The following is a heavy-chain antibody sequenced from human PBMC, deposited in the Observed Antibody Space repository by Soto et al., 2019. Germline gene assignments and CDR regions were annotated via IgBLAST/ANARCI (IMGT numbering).Heavy chain of an antibody. CDR2: ISWNSGSI. CDR1: GFTFDDYA. D-gene: IGHD2-8*01. CDR3: AKDSEEQMVYATTFDY. Sequence: GGSLRLSCAASGFTFDDYAMHWVRQAPGKGLEWVSGISWNSGSIGYADSVKGRFTISRDNAKNSLYLQMNSLRAEDTALYYCAKDSEEQMVYATTFDYWGQGTLVTVSS. V-gene: IGHV3-9*01. J-gene: IGHJ4*02.